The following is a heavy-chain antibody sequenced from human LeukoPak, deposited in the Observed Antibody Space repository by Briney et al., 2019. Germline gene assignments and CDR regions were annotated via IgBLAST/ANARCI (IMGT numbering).Heavy chain of an antibody. V-gene: IGHV6-1*01. D-gene: IGHD3-16*01. CDR1: GDIVSSNSVT. CDR2: TYYRSTWYN. CDR3: ERSLTHYACFDP. Sequence: SQTLSLTCAISGDIVSSNSVTWNWIRQSPSRGLEWLGRTYYRSTWYNDYAVSVRGRITVNPDTSKNQFSLHLNSVTPEDTAVYSCERSLTHYACFDPWARESWSPSPQ. J-gene: IGHJ5*02.